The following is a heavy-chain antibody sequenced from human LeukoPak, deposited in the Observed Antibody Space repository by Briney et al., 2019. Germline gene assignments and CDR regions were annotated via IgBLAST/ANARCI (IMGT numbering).Heavy chain of an antibody. CDR1: GYSFTTYW. D-gene: IGHD5-18*01. V-gene: IGHV5-51*01. J-gene: IGHJ4*02. Sequence: PGESLKISCKGSGYSFTTYWIAWVRQMPGKGLEWMGFIHPGDSDTRYSPSFQGQVTISADKSISTAYLQWSSLKASDTAMYYCARHLGTAMVSPLGYWGQGTLVTVSS. CDR3: ARHLGTAMVSPLGY. CDR2: IHPGDSDT.